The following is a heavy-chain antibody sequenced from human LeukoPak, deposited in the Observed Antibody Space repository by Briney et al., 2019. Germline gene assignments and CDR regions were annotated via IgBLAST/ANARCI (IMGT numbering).Heavy chain of an antibody. D-gene: IGHD5-18*01. J-gene: IGHJ6*03. Sequence: GRSLRLSCVASGFTFSSYTMNWVRQAPGKGLEWVSSISSSSSYIYYADSVKGRFTISRDNAKNSLYLQMNSLRAEDTAVYYCARGEYSYGPLDYYYYMDVWGKGTTVTVSS. CDR2: ISSSSSYI. V-gene: IGHV3-21*01. CDR1: GFTFSSYT. CDR3: ARGEYSYGPLDYYYYMDV.